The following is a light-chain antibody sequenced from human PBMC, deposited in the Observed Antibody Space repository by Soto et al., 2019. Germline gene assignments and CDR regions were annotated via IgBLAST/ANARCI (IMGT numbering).Light chain of an antibody. J-gene: IGLJ1*01. V-gene: IGLV2-14*01. CDR2: EVT. CDR3: NSYTRSTKYV. CDR1: SSDVGAYDY. Sequence: QSVLTQPASVSGSPGQSITVSCTGTSSDVGAYDYVSWYQHHPGKAPKLIIYEVTNRPSGVSNRFSGSKSGNTASLTISGLQAEDVADYYCNSYTRSTKYVFGTGTKVTVL.